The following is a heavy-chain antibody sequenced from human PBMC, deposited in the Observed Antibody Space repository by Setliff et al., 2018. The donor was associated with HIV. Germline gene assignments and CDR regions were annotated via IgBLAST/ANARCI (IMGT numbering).Heavy chain of an antibody. CDR1: GFTFSTYA. D-gene: IGHD5-18*01. J-gene: IGHJ6*03. CDR3: ASSGYNYGGYYMDV. CDR2: ISASAGDT. V-gene: IGHV3-23*01. Sequence: GGSLRLSCAASGFTFSTYAMSWVRQAPGKGLEWVSAISASAGDTYYADSVKGRFTISRDNGKNSLYLQMNSLRAEDTAVYYCASSGYNYGGYYMDVWGKGTTVTVSS.